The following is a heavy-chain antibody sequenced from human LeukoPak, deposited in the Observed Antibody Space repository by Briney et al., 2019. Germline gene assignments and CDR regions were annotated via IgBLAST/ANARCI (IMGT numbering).Heavy chain of an antibody. CDR2: ISGSTGYI. D-gene: IGHD3-10*01. J-gene: IGHJ6*02. CDR3: ASEGVKSMLRGVIYGMDV. V-gene: IGHV3-21*01. CDR1: GFTFNSYS. Sequence: GGSLRLSRAASGFTFNSYSMTWVRQAPGKGLEWVSSISGSTGYIYYADSVRGRFTISRDNAKNSLYLQMNSLTAEDTAVYYCASEGVKSMLRGVIYGMDVWGQGTTVTVSS.